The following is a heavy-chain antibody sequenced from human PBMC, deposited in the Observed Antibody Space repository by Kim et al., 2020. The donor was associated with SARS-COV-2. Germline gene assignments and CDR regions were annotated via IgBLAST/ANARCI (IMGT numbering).Heavy chain of an antibody. V-gene: IGHV3-48*03. J-gene: IGHJ4*02. CDR1: GFTFSSYE. D-gene: IGHD3-3*01. Sequence: GGSLRLSCAASGFTFSSYEMNWVRQAPGKGLEWVSYISSSGSTIYYADSVKGRFTISRDNAKNSLYLQMNSLRAEDTAVYYCARGVGFLEWLSPFDYWGQGTLVTVSS. CDR2: ISSSGSTI. CDR3: ARGVGFLEWLSPFDY.